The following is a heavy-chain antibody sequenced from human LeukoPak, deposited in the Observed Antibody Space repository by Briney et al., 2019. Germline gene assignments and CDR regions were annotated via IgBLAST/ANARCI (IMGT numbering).Heavy chain of an antibody. CDR1: GGTSSSYA. V-gene: IGHV1-69*04. D-gene: IGHD3-22*01. J-gene: IGHJ5*02. CDR3: ARDLNYYDSSGASNWFDP. Sequence: ASVKVSCKASGGTSSSYAISWVRQAPGQGLEWMGRIIPILGIANYAQKFQGRVTITADKSTSTAYMELSSLRSEDTAVYYCARDLNYYDSSGASNWFDPWGQGTLVTVSS. CDR2: IIPILGIA.